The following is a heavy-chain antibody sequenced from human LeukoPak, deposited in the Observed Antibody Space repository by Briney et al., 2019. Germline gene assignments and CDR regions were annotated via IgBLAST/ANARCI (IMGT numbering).Heavy chain of an antibody. CDR1: GGSFSGYY. J-gene: IGHJ4*02. V-gene: IGHV4-34*01. CDR3: ARWSSAYYDSSGYYYFSKTQLDY. CDR2: INHSGST. Sequence: SETLSLTCAVYGGSFSGYYWSWIRQPPGKGLEWIGEINHSGSTNYNPSPKSRVTISVDTSKNQFSLKLSSVTAADTAVYYCARWSSAYYDSSGYYYFSKTQLDYWGQGTLVTVSS. D-gene: IGHD3-22*01.